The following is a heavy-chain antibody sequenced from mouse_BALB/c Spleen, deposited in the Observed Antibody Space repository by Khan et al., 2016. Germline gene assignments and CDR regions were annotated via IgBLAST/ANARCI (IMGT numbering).Heavy chain of an antibody. CDR3: AREVSYGSSFNYALDY. D-gene: IGHD1-1*01. CDR1: GFTFSSFG. CDR2: ISGGSFTI. Sequence: EVELVEPGGGLVQPGGSRKLSCAASGFTFSSFGMHWVRQAPEKGLEWVAYISGGSFTIYYADTVKDRFTISRDNPKNTLFLQMTSLRSEDTAMYYGAREVSYGSSFNYALDYWGQGASVTVSS. J-gene: IGHJ4*01. V-gene: IGHV5-17*02.